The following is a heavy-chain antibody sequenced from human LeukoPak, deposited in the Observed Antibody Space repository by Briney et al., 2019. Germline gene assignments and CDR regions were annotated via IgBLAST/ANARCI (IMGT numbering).Heavy chain of an antibody. D-gene: IGHD3-22*01. Sequence: PSETLSLTCTVSGGSISSYYWSWIRQPTGKGLEWIGRIYTSGSTNYNPSLKSRVTMSVDTSKNQFSLKLSSATAADTAVYYCARDYYDSSGYYWWYFDYWGQGTLVTVSS. CDR3: ARDYYDSSGYYWWYFDY. V-gene: IGHV4-4*07. CDR2: IYTSGST. CDR1: GGSISSYY. J-gene: IGHJ4*02.